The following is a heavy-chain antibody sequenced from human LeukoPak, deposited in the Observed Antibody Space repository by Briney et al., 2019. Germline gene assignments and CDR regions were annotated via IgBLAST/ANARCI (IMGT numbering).Heavy chain of an antibody. J-gene: IGHJ4*02. Sequence: ASVKVSCKASGYTFTSYYMHWVRQVPGQGLEWMGLINPSGGSTSYAQKFQGRVTMTRDTSTSTVYMELSSLRSEDTAVYYCARDKGAESGYDYYFDYWGQGTLVTVSS. CDR2: INPSGGST. D-gene: IGHD5-12*01. CDR3: ARDKGAESGYDYYFDY. CDR1: GYTFTSYY. V-gene: IGHV1-46*01.